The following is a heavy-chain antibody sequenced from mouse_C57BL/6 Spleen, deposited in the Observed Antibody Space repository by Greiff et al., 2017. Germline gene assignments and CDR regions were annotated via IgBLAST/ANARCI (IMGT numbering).Heavy chain of an antibody. CDR3: AREGDSSGYAGAY. D-gene: IGHD3-2*02. J-gene: IGHJ3*01. CDR2: IHPNSGST. Sequence: VQLQQPGAELVKPGASVKLSCKASGYTFTSYWMHWVKQRPGQGLEWIGMIHPNSGSTNYNEKFKSKATLTVDKSSSTAYMQLSSLTSEDSAVYYCAREGDSSGYAGAYWGQATLVTVSA. V-gene: IGHV1-64*01. CDR1: GYTFTSYW.